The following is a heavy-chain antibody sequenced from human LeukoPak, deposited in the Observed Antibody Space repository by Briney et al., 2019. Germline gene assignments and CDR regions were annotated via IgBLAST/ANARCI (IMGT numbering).Heavy chain of an antibody. D-gene: IGHD2-2*01. CDR3: AGGVGYQLLFGVDY. CDR2: INHSGST. Sequence: SETLSLTCAVYGGSFSGYYWSWIRQPPGKGLEWIGEINHSGSTNYNPSLKSRVTISVDTSKNQFSLKLSSVTAADTAVYYCAGGVGYQLLFGVDYWGQGTLVTVSS. J-gene: IGHJ4*02. V-gene: IGHV4-34*01. CDR1: GGSFSGYY.